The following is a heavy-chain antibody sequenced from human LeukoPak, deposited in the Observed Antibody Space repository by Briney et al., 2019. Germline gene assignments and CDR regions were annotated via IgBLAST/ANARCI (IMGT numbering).Heavy chain of an antibody. CDR2: ISAYNGNT. CDR3: AREGIPYSGSRRADH. V-gene: IGHV1-18*01. D-gene: IGHD1-26*01. J-gene: IGHJ4*02. Sequence: ASVKVSCKASGYTFVSYGISWVRQAPGQGLEWMGWISAYNGNTIYAQRLQGRVTTTTDTSTSTAYMELRSLRSDDTAVYYCAREGIPYSGSRRADHWGQGTLVTVSS. CDR1: GYTFVSYG.